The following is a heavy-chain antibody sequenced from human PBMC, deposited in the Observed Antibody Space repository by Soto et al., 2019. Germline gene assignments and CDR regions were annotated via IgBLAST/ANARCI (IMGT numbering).Heavy chain of an antibody. CDR1: GGSFTSNNW. D-gene: IGHD1-7*01. Sequence: PSETLSLTCAVSGGSFTSNNWWTWVRQPPGQGLEWIGEIYRTGSTNYNPPLKSRVTIALDKSENQCSLKVTSLTAADTAVYYCASRDPGTSVDYWGQGTLVTVSS. J-gene: IGHJ4*02. V-gene: IGHV4-4*02. CDR3: ASRDPGTSVDY. CDR2: IYRTGST.